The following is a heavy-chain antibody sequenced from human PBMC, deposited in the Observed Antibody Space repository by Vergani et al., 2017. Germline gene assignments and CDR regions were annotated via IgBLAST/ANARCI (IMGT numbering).Heavy chain of an antibody. D-gene: IGHD6-19*01. CDR1: GYTFTSYA. J-gene: IGHJ4*02. CDR3: ARDSSGWSDY. CDR2: INAGNGNT. Sequence: VQLVESGAEVKKPGASVKVSCKASGYTFTSYAMHWVRQAPGQRLEWMGWINAGNGNTKYSQKFQGRVTITRDTSASTAYMELSSLRSEDTAVYYCARDSSGWSDYWGQGTLVTVSS. V-gene: IGHV1-3*01.